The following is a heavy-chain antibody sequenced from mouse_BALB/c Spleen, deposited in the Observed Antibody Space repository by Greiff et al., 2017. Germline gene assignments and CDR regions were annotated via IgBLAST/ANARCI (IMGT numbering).Heavy chain of an antibody. D-gene: IGHD4-1*01. V-gene: IGHV1-15*01. CDR2: IDPETGGT. CDR3: TRRGLGRDWYFDV. CDR1: GYTFTDYE. Sequence: QVQLQQSGAELVRPGASVTLSCKASGYTFTDYEMHWVKQTPVHGLEWIGAIDPETGGTAYNQKFKGKATLTADKSSSTAYMELRSLTSEDSAVYYCTRRGLGRDWYFDVWGAGTTVTVSS. J-gene: IGHJ1*01.